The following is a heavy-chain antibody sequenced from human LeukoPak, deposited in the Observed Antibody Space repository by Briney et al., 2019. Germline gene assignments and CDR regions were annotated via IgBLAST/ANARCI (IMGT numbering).Heavy chain of an antibody. CDR3: ASMTYYYDSSGYYFFI. CDR2: ISSSSSYI. V-gene: IGHV3-21*01. J-gene: IGHJ4*02. Sequence: PGGSLRLSCAASGFTFSSYSMNWVRQAPGKGLEWVSSISSSSSYIYYADSVKGRFTISRDNAKNSLYLQMNSLRAEDTAVYYCASMTYYYDSSGYYFFIWGQGTLVTVSS. CDR1: GFTFSSYS. D-gene: IGHD3-22*01.